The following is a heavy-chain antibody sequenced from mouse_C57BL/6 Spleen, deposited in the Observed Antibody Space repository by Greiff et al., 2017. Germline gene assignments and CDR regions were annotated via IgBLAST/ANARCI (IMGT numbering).Heavy chain of an antibody. V-gene: IGHV1-59*01. Sequence: QVQLQQPGAELVRPGTSVKLSCKASGYTFTSYWMHWVKQRPGQGLEWIGVIDPSDSYTNYNQKFKGKATLTVDTSSSTAYMQLSSLTSEDAAVYYCERGATVDYWGQGTTLTVSS. CDR1: GYTFTSYW. D-gene: IGHD1-1*01. CDR2: IDPSDSYT. J-gene: IGHJ2*01. CDR3: ERGATVDY.